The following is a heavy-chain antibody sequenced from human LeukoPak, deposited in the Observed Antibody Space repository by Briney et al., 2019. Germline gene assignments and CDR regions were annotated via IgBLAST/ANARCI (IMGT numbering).Heavy chain of an antibody. CDR3: AKVADYYDSSGYPFDY. J-gene: IGHJ4*02. Sequence: GGSLRLSCAASGFTFSSYAMSWVRQAPGKGLEWVSAISGSGGSTYYADSVKGRFTISRDNSKNTLYLQMNSLRAEDTAVYYCAKVADYYDSSGYPFDYWGQGTLVTVSS. CDR2: ISGSGGST. V-gene: IGHV3-23*01. D-gene: IGHD3-22*01. CDR1: GFTFSSYA.